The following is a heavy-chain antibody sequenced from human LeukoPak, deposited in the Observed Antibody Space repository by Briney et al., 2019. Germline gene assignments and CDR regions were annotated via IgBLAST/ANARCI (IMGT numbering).Heavy chain of an antibody. D-gene: IGHD4-17*01. CDR1: GFTFSSYA. CDR3: AKEIYGDSTGGRFQH. J-gene: IGHJ1*01. Sequence: GGSLRLSCAASGFTFSSYAMSWVRQVSGKGLEWVSVISGSGGSTYYADSVKGRFTISRDNSKNTLYLQMKSLGAEDTAVYYCAKEIYGDSTGGRFQHWGQGTLVTVSS. CDR2: ISGSGGST. V-gene: IGHV3-23*01.